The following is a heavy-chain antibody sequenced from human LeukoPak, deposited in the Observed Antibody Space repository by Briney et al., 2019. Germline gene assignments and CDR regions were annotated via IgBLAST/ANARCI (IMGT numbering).Heavy chain of an antibody. Sequence: GGSLRLSCVASGFTFSSYAMSWVRQAPGKGLEWVSSINGGGDITYYAESVKGPFTVSRDNSKNTLFLQMNSLRAEDTAVFYCAKRYRDSTGWFFDFWGQGSLVTVSS. V-gene: IGHV3-23*01. D-gene: IGHD6-13*01. CDR2: INGGGDIT. CDR3: AKRYRDSTGWFFDF. J-gene: IGHJ4*02. CDR1: GFTFSSYA.